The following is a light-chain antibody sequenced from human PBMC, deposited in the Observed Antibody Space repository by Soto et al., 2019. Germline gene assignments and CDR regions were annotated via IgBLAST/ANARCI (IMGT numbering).Light chain of an antibody. J-gene: IGKJ1*01. CDR1: QSVSSN. V-gene: IGKV3-15*01. CDR3: LQCNNWPWT. Sequence: EIVMTQSPATLSVSPGERATLSCRASQSVSSNLAWYQQKPGQAPRLLIYGASTRATGIPARFSGSGSGTEFTLTISSLQSEDFAVYYCLQCNNWPWTFGQGTKVEIK. CDR2: GAS.